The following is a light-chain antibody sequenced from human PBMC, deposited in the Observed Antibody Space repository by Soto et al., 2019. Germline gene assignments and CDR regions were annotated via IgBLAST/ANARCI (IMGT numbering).Light chain of an antibody. CDR3: VLYLGGGIWV. CDR1: SGSVSTSYY. V-gene: IGLV8-61*01. CDR2: STN. J-gene: IGLJ3*02. Sequence: QAVVTQEPSFSVSPGGTVTLTCGLNSGSVSTSYYPNWCQQTPGQAPRTLIYSTNIRSSGVPDRFSGSILGNKAALTITGAQADDESTYYCVLYLGGGIWVFGGGTKVTV.